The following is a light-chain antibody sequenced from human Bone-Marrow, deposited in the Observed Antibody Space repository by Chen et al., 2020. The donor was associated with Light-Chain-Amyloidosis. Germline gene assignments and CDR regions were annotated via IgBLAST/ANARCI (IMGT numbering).Light chain of an antibody. V-gene: IGLV3-25*03. CDR2: RDT. Sequence: SYEPTQPPSVSVSPGQTARITCSGDDLPTKYAYWYQQKPGQAPVLVIHRDTERPSGISERFSGSSSGTTATLTISGVQAEDEADYHCQSADCSGTYEVIFGGGTKLTVL. CDR3: QSADCSGTYEVI. CDR1: DLPTKY. J-gene: IGLJ2*01.